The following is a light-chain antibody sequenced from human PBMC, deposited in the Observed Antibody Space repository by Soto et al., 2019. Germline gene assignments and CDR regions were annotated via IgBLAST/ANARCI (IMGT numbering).Light chain of an antibody. CDR2: DAS. CDR3: QQYNSYSRT. V-gene: IGKV1-5*01. CDR1: QSISRW. J-gene: IGKJ1*01. Sequence: DIQMTQSPSTLSASVGDRVTITCRASQSISRWLAWHQQKPGKAPRLLIYDASNLQRGVPSRFSGSGSGTEFTLTISSLQPDDFATYYCQQYNSYSRTFGQGTKVDIK.